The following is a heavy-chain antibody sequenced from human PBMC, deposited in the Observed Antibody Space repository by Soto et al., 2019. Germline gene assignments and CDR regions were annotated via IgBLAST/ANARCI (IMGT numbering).Heavy chain of an antibody. D-gene: IGHD4-17*01. CDR2: IWYDGSNK. V-gene: IGHV3-33*08. CDR1: GFTFSSYG. Sequence: GRSLRLSCAASGFTFSSYGMHCARQAPGKGLEWVAVIWYDGSNKVYADSVKGRFTISRDNSKNTLYLQMNSLRAEDTAVYYCARDLSGDYGALDTWGQGTMVTVSS. CDR3: ARDLSGDYGALDT. J-gene: IGHJ3*02.